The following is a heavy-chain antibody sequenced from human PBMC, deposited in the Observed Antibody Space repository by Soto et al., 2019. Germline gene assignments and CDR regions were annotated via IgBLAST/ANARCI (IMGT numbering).Heavy chain of an antibody. D-gene: IGHD2-2*01. CDR1: GGTFSSYA. CDR3: PLCSSTSSYPDRFGH. Sequence: QVQLVQSGAEVKKPGSSVKVSCKASGGTFSSYAISWVRQAPGQGLEWMGGSSPIFGTANYAQKFQGRVTITTDESTSPAYKEISSLTAEDTALYYCPLCSSTSSYPDRFGHWGQGTLVTVSS. J-gene: IGHJ4*02. V-gene: IGHV1-69*01. CDR2: SSPIFGTA.